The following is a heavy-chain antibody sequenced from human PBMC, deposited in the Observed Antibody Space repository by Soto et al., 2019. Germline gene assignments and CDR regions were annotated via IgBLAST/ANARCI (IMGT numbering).Heavy chain of an antibody. CDR1: GGTFSSYA. V-gene: IGHV1-69*01. D-gene: IGHD5-12*01. CDR2: IIPIFGTA. Sequence: QVQLVQSGAEMKKPGSSVKVSCKASGGTFSSYAISWVRQAPGQGLEWMGGIIPIFGTANYAQKFQGRVTITADESTSTDYMELSSLRSEDTAVYYCAREDLGDGYNSGIFDYWGQGTLVTVSS. CDR3: AREDLGDGYNSGIFDY. J-gene: IGHJ4*02.